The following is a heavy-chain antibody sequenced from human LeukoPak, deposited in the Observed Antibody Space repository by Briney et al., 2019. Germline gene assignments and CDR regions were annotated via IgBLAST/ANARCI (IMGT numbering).Heavy chain of an antibody. CDR3: ARFLGGSGTTAFDI. Sequence: PGGSLRLSCAASGFTFSSYSMNWVRQAPGKGLEWVSYISSSSSTIYYADSVKGRFTISRDNAKNSLYLQMNSLRAEDTAVYYCARFLGGSGTTAFDIWGQGTMVTVSS. CDR2: ISSSSSTI. CDR1: GFTFSSYS. J-gene: IGHJ3*02. D-gene: IGHD3-10*01. V-gene: IGHV3-48*01.